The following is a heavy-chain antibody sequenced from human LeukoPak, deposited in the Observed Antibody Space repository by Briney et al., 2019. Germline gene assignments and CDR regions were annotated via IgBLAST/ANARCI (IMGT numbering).Heavy chain of an antibody. V-gene: IGHV1-2*02. CDR1: GYTFTGYY. Sequence: ASVKVSCKASGYTFTGYYMHWVRQAPGQGLAWMGWINPNSGGTNYAQKFQGRVTMTRDTSTSTVYMELSSLRSEDTAVYYCARQEGDTIFGVVTHFDYWGQGTLVTVSS. CDR3: ARQEGDTIFGVVTHFDY. D-gene: IGHD3-3*01. CDR2: INPNSGGT. J-gene: IGHJ4*02.